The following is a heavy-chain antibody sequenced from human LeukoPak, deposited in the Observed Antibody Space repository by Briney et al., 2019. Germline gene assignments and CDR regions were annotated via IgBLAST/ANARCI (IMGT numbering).Heavy chain of an antibody. D-gene: IGHD3-10*01. J-gene: IGHJ5*02. Sequence: ASVKVSCKASGYTFTSYDINWVRQATGQGLEWMGWMNPNSGNTGYAQKFQGRVTMTRNTSISTAYMELSSLRSEDTAVYYCARMDSGSGTYYTETLSWFDPWGQGTLVIVPS. CDR2: MNPNSGNT. CDR1: GYTFTSYD. CDR3: ARMDSGSGTYYTETLSWFDP. V-gene: IGHV1-8*01.